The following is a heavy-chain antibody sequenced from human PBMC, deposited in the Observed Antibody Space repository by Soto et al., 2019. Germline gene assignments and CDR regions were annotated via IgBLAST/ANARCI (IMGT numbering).Heavy chain of an antibody. V-gene: IGHV1-8*01. CDR2: MNLNGGNT. CDR1: GYTFTIFE. Sequence: QVQLVQSGAEVKKPGASVKVSCKASGYTFTIFEINGARQATGKGLVWMDWMNLNGGNTGYGQKFRGRVNMTRNTSRRTAYRELSSLRAEDTAVYYCASAWISSWSLGYFYGMDVWGQGTTVTVS. CDR3: ASAWISSWSLGYFYGMDV. J-gene: IGHJ6*02. D-gene: IGHD6-13*01.